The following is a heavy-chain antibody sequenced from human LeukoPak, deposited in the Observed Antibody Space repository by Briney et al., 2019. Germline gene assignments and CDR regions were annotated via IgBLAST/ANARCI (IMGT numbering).Heavy chain of an antibody. J-gene: IGHJ4*02. Sequence: ASVKVSCKASGYTFTGYYMHWVRQAPGQGLEWMGWINPNSGGTNYAQKFQGRVTMTRDTSISTAYMELSSLRSEDTAVYYCARSVAAYPHRIDYWGQGTLVTVSS. V-gene: IGHV1-2*02. CDR1: GYTFTGYY. D-gene: IGHD1-14*01. CDR2: INPNSGGT. CDR3: ARSVAAYPHRIDY.